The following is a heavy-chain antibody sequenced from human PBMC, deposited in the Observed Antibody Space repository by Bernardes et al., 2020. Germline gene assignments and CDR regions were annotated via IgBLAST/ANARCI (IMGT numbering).Heavy chain of an antibody. CDR3: ARGNCSGGSCYRYFDY. J-gene: IGHJ4*02. D-gene: IGHD2-15*01. V-gene: IGHV4-4*02. CDR1: GGSISSSNW. Sequence: SETLSLTCAVSGGSISSSNWWSWVRQPPGKGLEWIGEIYHSGSTNYNPSLKSRVTISLDKSKNQFSLKLSSVTAADTAVYYCARGNCSGGSCYRYFDYWGQGTLVTVSS. CDR2: IYHSGST.